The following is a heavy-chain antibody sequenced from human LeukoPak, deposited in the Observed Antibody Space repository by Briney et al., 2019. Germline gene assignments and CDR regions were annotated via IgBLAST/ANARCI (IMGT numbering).Heavy chain of an antibody. CDR1: GYTFTGYY. J-gene: IGHJ4*02. CDR2: INPNSGGT. Sequence: ASVKVSCKASGYTFTGYYMHWVRQAPGQGLEWMGRINPNSGGTNYAQKFQGRVTMTRDTSISTAYMELSRLRSDDTAVYYCARQGYSGYDPLDYWGQGTLVTVSS. V-gene: IGHV1-2*06. CDR3: ARQGYSGYDPLDY. D-gene: IGHD5-12*01.